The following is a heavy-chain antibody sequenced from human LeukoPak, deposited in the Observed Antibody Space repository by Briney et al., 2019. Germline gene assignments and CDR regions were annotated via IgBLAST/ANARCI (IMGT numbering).Heavy chain of an antibody. CDR1: SGSIGTYY. CDR2: ISYSGST. J-gene: IGHJ4*02. CDR3: ARQAGSFTTFDF. Sequence: SETLSLTCTVSSGSIGTYYWAWIRQTPGKGLEWIGYISYSGSTKHDPSLTRRITISLDTSKNQFSLELRSMTAADTAMHYCARQAGSFTTFDFWGQGTLVTVSS. V-gene: IGHV4-59*08. D-gene: IGHD1-26*01.